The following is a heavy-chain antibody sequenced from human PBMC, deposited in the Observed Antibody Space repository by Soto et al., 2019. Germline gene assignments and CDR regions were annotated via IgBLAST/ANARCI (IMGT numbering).Heavy chain of an antibody. CDR1: GGSISSGGYY. CDR3: ARSGGSSVVVRCYYYGMDV. J-gene: IGHJ6*02. V-gene: IGHV4-31*03. D-gene: IGHD2-15*01. Sequence: QVQLQESGPGLVKPSQTLSLTCTVSGGSISSGGYYWSWIRQHPGKGLEWIGYIYYSGSTYYNPSLKSRVTISVDTSKNQFSLKLSSVTAADTAVYYCARSGGSSVVVRCYYYGMDVWGQGTTVTVSS. CDR2: IYYSGST.